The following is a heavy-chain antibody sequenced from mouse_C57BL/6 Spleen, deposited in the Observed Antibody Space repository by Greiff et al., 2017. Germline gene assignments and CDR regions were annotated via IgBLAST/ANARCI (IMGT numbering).Heavy chain of an antibody. Sequence: EVQVVESGAELVKPGASVKLSCTASGFNIKDYYMHWVKQRTEQGLEWIGRIDPEDGATKYAPKFQGKATITADTSSNTAYLQLSSLTSEDTAVYYCASPTGTGAWFAYWGQGTLVTVSA. V-gene: IGHV14-2*01. CDR3: ASPTGTGAWFAY. CDR1: GFNIKDYY. CDR2: IDPEDGAT. D-gene: IGHD4-1*02. J-gene: IGHJ3*01.